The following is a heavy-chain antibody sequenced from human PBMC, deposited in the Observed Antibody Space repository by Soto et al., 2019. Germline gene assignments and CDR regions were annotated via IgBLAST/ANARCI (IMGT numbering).Heavy chain of an antibody. CDR2: SIPIFGTA. D-gene: IGHD6-19*01. CDR3: AKVRYSSPMGYYYGMDV. V-gene: IGHV1-69*01. J-gene: IGHJ6*02. Sequence: QVQLEQSGGEVKKPGSSVKVSCKASGVTFSKFIMTWVRQAPGLGLEWVGGSIPIFGTANYAQKFQGRVTITADESTSTSYLEVSNLRTEDTAVYYCAKVRYSSPMGYYYGMDVWGQGTAVTVSS. CDR1: GVTFSKFI.